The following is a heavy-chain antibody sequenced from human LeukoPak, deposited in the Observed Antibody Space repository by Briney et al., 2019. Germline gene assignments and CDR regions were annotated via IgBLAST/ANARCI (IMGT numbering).Heavy chain of an antibody. V-gene: IGHV3-7*01. D-gene: IGHD3-10*01. CDR2: IKEDESEK. J-gene: IGHJ4*02. CDR1: GFAFSSYW. CDR3: ARVGSGSSYRPFDY. Sequence: GGSLRLSCAASGFAFSSYWMGWVRQAPGNGPEWVANIKEDESEKNYVDSVKGRFTISRDSAKNALYLQMNSLRAEDTAVYYCARVGSGSSYRPFDYWGQGTLVTVSS.